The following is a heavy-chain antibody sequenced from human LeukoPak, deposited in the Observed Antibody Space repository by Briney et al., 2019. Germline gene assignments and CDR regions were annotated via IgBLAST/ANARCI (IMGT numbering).Heavy chain of an antibody. D-gene: IGHD2-2*02. Sequence: ASVKVSCKASGYTFTGYYMHWVRQAPGQGLEWMGWINPNSGGTNYAQKFQGRVTMTTDTSTSTAYMELRSLRSDDTAVYYCARDSFGYCSSTSCYTKDYWGQGTLVTVSS. J-gene: IGHJ4*02. CDR2: INPNSGGT. V-gene: IGHV1-2*02. CDR1: GYTFTGYY. CDR3: ARDSFGYCSSTSCYTKDY.